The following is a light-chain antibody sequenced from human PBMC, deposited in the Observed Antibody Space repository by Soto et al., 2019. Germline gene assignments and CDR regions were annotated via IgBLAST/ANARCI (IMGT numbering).Light chain of an antibody. CDR3: SSYSSSITRVV. CDR1: SSDVGGYKY. CDR2: EVS. Sequence: QSALTQPASVSGSPGQSITISCTGTSSDVGGYKYVSWYQHHPGKAPKVMIYEVSNRPSGVSNRFSGSKSGNTASLTISGLRPEDEADYYCSSYSSSITRVVFGGGTKVTVL. V-gene: IGLV2-14*01. J-gene: IGLJ2*01.